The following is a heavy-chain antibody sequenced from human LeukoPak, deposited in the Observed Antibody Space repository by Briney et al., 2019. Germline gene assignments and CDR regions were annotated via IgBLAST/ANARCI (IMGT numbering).Heavy chain of an antibody. CDR3: AGSSSTSRDGLGY. D-gene: IGHD2-2*01. CDR2: INHSGST. Sequence: SETLSLTCAVYGGSFSGYYWSWIRQPPGKGLEWIGEINHSGSTNYNPSLKSRVTISVDTSKNQFSLKLNSVTAADTAVYYCAGSSSTSRDGLGYWGQGTLVTVSS. J-gene: IGHJ4*02. V-gene: IGHV4-34*01. CDR1: GGSFSGYY.